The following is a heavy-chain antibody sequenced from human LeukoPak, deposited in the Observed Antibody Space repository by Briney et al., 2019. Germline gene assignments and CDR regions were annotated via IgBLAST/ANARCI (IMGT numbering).Heavy chain of an antibody. CDR3: ARSGGASAFDY. Sequence: GGSLRLSCAASGSTFSSYAMHWVRQAPGKGLEWVAVISYDGSNKYYADSVKGRFTISRDNSKNTLYLQMNSLRAEDTAVYYCARSGGASAFDYWGQGTLVTVSS. D-gene: IGHD1-26*01. V-gene: IGHV3-30*04. J-gene: IGHJ4*02. CDR2: ISYDGSNK. CDR1: GSTFSSYA.